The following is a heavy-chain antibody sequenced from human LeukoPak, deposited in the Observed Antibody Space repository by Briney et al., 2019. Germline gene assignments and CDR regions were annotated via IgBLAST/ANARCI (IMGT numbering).Heavy chain of an antibody. CDR1: GFTFSSYS. J-gene: IGHJ4*02. Sequence: VGSLRLSCAASGFTFSSYSMTWVRQAPGKGLEWVSVIYSGGSTYYADSVKGRFTISRDNSRNTLYLQMNNLRAEDTAVYYCARDSSSVTTDYWGQGTLVTVSS. CDR2: IYSGGST. V-gene: IGHV3-53*01. D-gene: IGHD6-6*01. CDR3: ARDSSSVTTDY.